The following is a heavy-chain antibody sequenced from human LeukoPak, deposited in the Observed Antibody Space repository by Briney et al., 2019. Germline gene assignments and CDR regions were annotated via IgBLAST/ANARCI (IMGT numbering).Heavy chain of an antibody. J-gene: IGHJ4*02. CDR2: INQDGSEK. CDR1: GFTFSSFW. V-gene: IGHV3-7*05. CDR3: ARDATPPGIIFDY. Sequence: GGSLRLSCEVSGFTFSSFWMNWVPQAPGKGLEWVANINQDGSEKWYVDSVKGRFTISRDNAKNSVFLQMNSLRAEDTAVYYCARDATPPGIIFDYWGQGTLVTVSS. D-gene: IGHD3-16*01.